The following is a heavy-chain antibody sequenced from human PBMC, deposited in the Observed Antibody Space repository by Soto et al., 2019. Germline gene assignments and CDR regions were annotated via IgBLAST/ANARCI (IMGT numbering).Heavy chain of an antibody. D-gene: IGHD6-25*01. CDR3: ARTPGYSAGWGYSYAGVTS. CDR2: INTYNGNT. J-gene: IGHJ6*02. CDR1: GYTFTNYG. Sequence: QVQLVQSGAELKKPGASVKVSCKASGYTFTNYGISWVRQAPGQGLEWMGWINTYNGNTKYAQKLQGRVTMTKDTSRRTAYVELTSPRTTETAVDFLARTPGYSAGWGYSYAGVTSWGPALAVIAPS. V-gene: IGHV1-18*01.